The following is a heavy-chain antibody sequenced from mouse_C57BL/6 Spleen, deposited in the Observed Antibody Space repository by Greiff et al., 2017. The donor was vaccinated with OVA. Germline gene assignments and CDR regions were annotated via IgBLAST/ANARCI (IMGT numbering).Heavy chain of an antibody. Sequence: QVQLKESGPELVKPGASVKISCKASGYAFSSSWMNWVKQRPGKGLEWIGRIYPGDGDTNYNGKFKGKATLTADKSSSTAYMQLSSLTSEDSAVYFCARWDSNYPWFGYWGQGTLVTVSA. CDR3: ARWDSNYPWFGY. CDR2: IYPGDGDT. D-gene: IGHD2-5*01. J-gene: IGHJ3*01. CDR1: GYAFSSSW. V-gene: IGHV1-82*01.